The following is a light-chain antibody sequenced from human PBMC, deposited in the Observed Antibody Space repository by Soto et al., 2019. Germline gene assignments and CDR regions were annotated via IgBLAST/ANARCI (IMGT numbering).Light chain of an antibody. CDR3: QQYNNWPQT. CDR2: GAS. Sequence: EIVKTQSPATLSVYPGERATLSCRASQSVSSNLAWYQQKPGQAPRLLIYGASTRATGIPARFSGSGSGTEFTLTISSLQSEDFAVYYCQQYNNWPQTFGQGTKVDIK. J-gene: IGKJ1*01. CDR1: QSVSSN. V-gene: IGKV3-15*01.